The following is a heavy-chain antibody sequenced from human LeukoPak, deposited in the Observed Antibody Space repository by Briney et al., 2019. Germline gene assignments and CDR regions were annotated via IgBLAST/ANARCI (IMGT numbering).Heavy chain of an antibody. CDR2: INPSGGST. V-gene: IGHV1-46*01. CDR3: ARDRYSYGYIDY. CDR1: GYTFTGYY. Sequence: ASVKVSCKASGYTFTGYYMHWVRQAPGQGLEWMGIINPSGGSTSYAQKFQGRVTMTRDMSTSTVYMELSSLRSEDTAVYYCARDRYSYGYIDYWGQGTLVTVSS. J-gene: IGHJ4*02. D-gene: IGHD5-18*01.